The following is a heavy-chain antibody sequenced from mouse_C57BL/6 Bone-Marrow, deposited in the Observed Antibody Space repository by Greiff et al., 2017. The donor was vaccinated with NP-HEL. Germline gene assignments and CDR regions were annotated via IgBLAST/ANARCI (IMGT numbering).Heavy chain of an antibody. D-gene: IGHD2-12*01. Sequence: QVQLQQPGAELVKPGASVKLSCKASGYTFTSYWMHWVKQRPGQGLEWIGMIHPNSGSTYYNEKFMSNATLTVDKSSSTAYMQLISLTSADSAVFYSARREDSAYFDYWGKGTTLTVSS. J-gene: IGHJ2*01. CDR2: IHPNSGST. CDR3: ARREDSAYFDY. V-gene: IGHV1-64*01. CDR1: GYTFTSYW.